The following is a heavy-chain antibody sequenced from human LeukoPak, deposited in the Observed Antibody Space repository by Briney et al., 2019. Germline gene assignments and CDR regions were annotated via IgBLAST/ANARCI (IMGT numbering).Heavy chain of an antibody. CDR2: IYSRGGT. V-gene: IGHV3-53*01. CDR3: ARKTDSSGSGDY. CDR1: GFTVSGNF. D-gene: IGHD3-22*01. J-gene: IGHJ4*02. Sequence: GGSLRLSCAASGFTVSGNFMSWVRQAPGKGLECGSVIYSRGGTYYADSVQGRFTISRDASKNALFLQMNSLRADDTAVYYCARKTDSSGSGDYWGQGTLVTVSS.